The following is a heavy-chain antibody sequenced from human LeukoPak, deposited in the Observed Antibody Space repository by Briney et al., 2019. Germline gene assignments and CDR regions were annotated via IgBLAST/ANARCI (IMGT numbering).Heavy chain of an antibody. CDR2: VSAYDGNT. V-gene: IGHV1-18*01. CDR1: GYTFTSYG. J-gene: IGHJ4*02. CDR3: ARSSGAVIGDYFDY. Sequence: GASVKVSCKASGYTFTSYGISWVRQAPGQGLEWMGWVSAYDGNTNYAQKFQGRVTMNTETSTSTAYMELSRLKSDDTAVYYCARSSGAVIGDYFDYWGQGALVTVSS. D-gene: IGHD3-10*01.